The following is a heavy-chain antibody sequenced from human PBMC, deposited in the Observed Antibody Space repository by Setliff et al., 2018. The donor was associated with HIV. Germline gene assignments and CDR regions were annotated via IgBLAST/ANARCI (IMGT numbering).Heavy chain of an antibody. V-gene: IGHV1-2*02. CDR2: INPNSGGV. J-gene: IGHJ4*02. D-gene: IGHD2-21*01. Sequence: GASVKVSCKPSGYTFTGYYLHWVRQAPGQGPQWMGWINPNSGGVSYAQKFQGRVTMTRDASISTAYMELSGLRSDDTAVYYCARGDIVVVGLDYWGQGTLVTVSS. CDR1: GYTFTGYY. CDR3: ARGDIVVVGLDY.